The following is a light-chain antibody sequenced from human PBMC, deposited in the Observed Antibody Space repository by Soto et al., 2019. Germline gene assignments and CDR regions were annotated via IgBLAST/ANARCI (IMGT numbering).Light chain of an antibody. Sequence: QSVLTQPPSVSAAPGQKVTISCAGSSSNIGSNFVSWYQQIPGIAPKLLIFDNNKRPSGIPDRFSGSKSATSATLGITGLQTGDEADYYCGTWDTSLSAGVFGGGTKVTVL. CDR3: GTWDTSLSAGV. J-gene: IGLJ2*01. V-gene: IGLV1-51*01. CDR2: DNN. CDR1: SSNIGSNF.